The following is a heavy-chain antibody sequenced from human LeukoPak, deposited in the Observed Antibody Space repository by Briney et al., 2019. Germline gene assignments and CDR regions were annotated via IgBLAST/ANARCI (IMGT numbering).Heavy chain of an antibody. D-gene: IGHD1-26*01. Sequence: GGSLRLSCVASGFTFSSYGMHWVRQAPGKGLEWVAFIRYDGRNKYYAESVKGRFTISRDNAKNLLYLQMNSLRAEDTAVYYCARVEWEGPHPTLNYWGQGTLVTVSS. CDR3: ARVEWEGPHPTLNY. CDR2: IRYDGRNK. V-gene: IGHV3-30*02. J-gene: IGHJ4*02. CDR1: GFTFSSYG.